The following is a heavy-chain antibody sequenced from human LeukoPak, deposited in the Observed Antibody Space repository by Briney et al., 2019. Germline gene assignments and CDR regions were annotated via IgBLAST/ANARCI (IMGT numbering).Heavy chain of an antibody. CDR3: ARASPAALDY. Sequence: GGSLRLSCAASGFTFSSYSMNWVRQAPGKGLEWVSYISSSSSTIYYADSVKGRFTISRDNAKNSLYLQMNSLRAEDTAVYYCARASPAALDYWGQGTLVTVSS. CDR1: GFTFSSYS. V-gene: IGHV3-48*04. J-gene: IGHJ4*02. D-gene: IGHD6-13*01. CDR2: ISSSSSTI.